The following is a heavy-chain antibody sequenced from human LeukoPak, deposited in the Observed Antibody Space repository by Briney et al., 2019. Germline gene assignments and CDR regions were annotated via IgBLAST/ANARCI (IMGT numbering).Heavy chain of an antibody. J-gene: IGHJ6*02. V-gene: IGHV3-30*13. CDR1: GFTFSSYW. CDR3: AKVRSPNYGLHSYGMDV. CDR2: ISYDGSNE. D-gene: IGHD3-10*01. Sequence: QPGGSLRLSCAASGFTFSSYWMHWVRQAPGKGLEWVALISYDGSNEYYADSVKGRVTISRDNPKNRLNLQMNSLRAEDTAVYYCAKVRSPNYGLHSYGMDVWGQGTTVTVSS.